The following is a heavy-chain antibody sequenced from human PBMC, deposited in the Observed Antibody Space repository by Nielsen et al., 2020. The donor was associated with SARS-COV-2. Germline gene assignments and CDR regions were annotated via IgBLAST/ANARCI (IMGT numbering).Heavy chain of an antibody. V-gene: IGHV3-48*03. CDR3: ARDFNDAASNYDFWSGPTEKYYYYGMDV. D-gene: IGHD3-3*01. Sequence: GESLKISCAASGFTFSSYEMNWVRQAPGKGLEWVSYISSSGSTIYYADSVKGRFTISRDNAKNSLYLQMNSLRAEDTAVYYCARDFNDAASNYDFWSGPTEKYYYYGMDVWGQGTTVTVSS. CDR1: GFTFSSYE. J-gene: IGHJ6*02. CDR2: ISSSGSTI.